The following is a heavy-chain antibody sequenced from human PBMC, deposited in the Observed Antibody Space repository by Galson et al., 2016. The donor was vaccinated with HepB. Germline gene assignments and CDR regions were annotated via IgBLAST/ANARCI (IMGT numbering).Heavy chain of an antibody. D-gene: IGHD2-15*01. V-gene: IGHV3-7*01. CDR1: TFTFSNYW. J-gene: IGHJ4*02. Sequence: SLRLSCADSTFTFSNYWMTWVRQAPGKGLEWVANIKPDGSEKYYVDSVKGRFTISRDNAQNSLYLQMNSLRAEDTAVYYCARRRCTAGRCYSASYLCFDSWGQGTLFTVSS. CDR3: ARRRCTAGRCYSASYLCFDS. CDR2: IKPDGSEK.